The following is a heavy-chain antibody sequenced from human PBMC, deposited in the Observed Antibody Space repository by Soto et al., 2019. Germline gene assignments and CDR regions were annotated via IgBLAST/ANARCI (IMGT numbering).Heavy chain of an antibody. Sequence: QVQVVQSGAEVKKPGSSVKVSCKASGGTFSDYAISWVRQAPGQGLEWMGGIIPLTETPVYAQTVQGRLTTSADEVTSVAYMELSTLRSDDTAVYYCVIGTRSSWSCDFWGQGTLVTVSS. D-gene: IGHD6-13*01. CDR1: GGTFSDYA. V-gene: IGHV1-69*01. CDR2: IIPLTETP. J-gene: IGHJ4*02. CDR3: VIGTRSSWSCDF.